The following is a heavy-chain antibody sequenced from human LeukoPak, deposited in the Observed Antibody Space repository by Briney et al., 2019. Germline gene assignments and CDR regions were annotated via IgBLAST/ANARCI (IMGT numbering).Heavy chain of an antibody. Sequence: PSETLSLTCTVSGGSISSGSYYWSWIRQPAGKGLEWIGRIYTSGSTNYNPSLKSRVTISVDTSKNQFSLKLSSVTAADTAVYYCARQAPSSGYYYVGYYYYYMDVWGKGTTVTVSS. CDR1: GGSISSGSYY. CDR2: IYTSGST. D-gene: IGHD3-22*01. V-gene: IGHV4-61*02. CDR3: ARQAPSSGYYYVGYYYYYMDV. J-gene: IGHJ6*03.